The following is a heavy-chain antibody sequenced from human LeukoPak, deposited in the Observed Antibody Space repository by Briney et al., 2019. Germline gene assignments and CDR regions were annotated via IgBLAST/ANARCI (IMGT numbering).Heavy chain of an antibody. J-gene: IGHJ4*02. CDR3: ARDFGGYCSSTNCYLGHLDY. D-gene: IGHD2-2*01. V-gene: IGHV3-21*03. CDR2: IISSGAYI. Sequence: PGGSLRLSCAASGFTFSSYTMNWVRRAPGKGLEWVSSIISSGAYIYYADSVKGRFTISRDNAKNSLYLQMNSLRAEDTAVYYCARDFGGYCSSTNCYLGHLDYWGQGTLVTVSS. CDR1: GFTFSSYT.